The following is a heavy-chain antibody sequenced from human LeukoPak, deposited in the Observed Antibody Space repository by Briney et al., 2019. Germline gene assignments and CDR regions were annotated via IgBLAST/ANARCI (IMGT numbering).Heavy chain of an antibody. CDR2: IYYSGST. CDR3: ARHLGPRPSRDGYKPGGGY. D-gene: IGHD5-24*01. J-gene: IGHJ4*02. V-gene: IGHV4-31*03. CDR1: GGSISSGGYY. Sequence: PSETLSLTCTVSGGSISSGGYYWSWIRQHPGKGLEWLGYIYYSGSTYYNPSLKSRVTISVDTSKNQFSLKLSSVTAADTAVYYCARHLGPRPSRDGYKPGGGYWGQGTLVTVSS.